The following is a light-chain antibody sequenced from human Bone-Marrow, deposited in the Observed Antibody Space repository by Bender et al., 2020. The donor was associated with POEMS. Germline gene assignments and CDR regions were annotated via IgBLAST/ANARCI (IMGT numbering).Light chain of an antibody. J-gene: IGLJ3*02. CDR1: GGSIAGAY. CDR2: QDD. CDR3: QSYDHDYQV. V-gene: IGLV6-57*01. Sequence: NFMLTQPHSVSESPGKTVTISCTRSGGSIAGAYVQWYQQRPGTSPTTVIYQDDRRPSGVPDRFSGSIDRSSNSASLTISGLQTEDEADYYCQSYDHDYQVFGGGTRLTVL.